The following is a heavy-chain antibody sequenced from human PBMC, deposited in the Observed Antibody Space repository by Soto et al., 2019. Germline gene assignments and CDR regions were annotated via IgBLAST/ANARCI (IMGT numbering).Heavy chain of an antibody. V-gene: IGHV3-30-3*01. D-gene: IGHD3-3*01. CDR2: ISYDGNNK. CDR1: GFTFSSYA. Sequence: GSLRLSCAASGFTFSSYAMHWVRQAPGKGLEWVAVISYDGNNKYYADSVKGRFTISRDNSKNTLYLQMNSLRAEDTAVYYCARPAQYYDFWSEFDPWGQGTLVTVSS. CDR3: ARPAQYYDFWSEFDP. J-gene: IGHJ5*02.